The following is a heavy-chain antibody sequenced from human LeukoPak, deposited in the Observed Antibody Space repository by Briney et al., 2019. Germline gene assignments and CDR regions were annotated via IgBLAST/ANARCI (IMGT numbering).Heavy chain of an antibody. CDR3: ARDGNHLMSD. J-gene: IGHJ4*02. Sequence: GGSLRLSCEASGFTLSNSAMHWVRQAPGKGLEWVALIFSDESRKYYVDSVKGRFSISRDNAKNSLYLQMNSLRAEDTAVYYCARDGNHLMSDWGQGTLVTVSS. CDR2: IFSDESRK. D-gene: IGHD4-23*01. CDR1: GFTLSNSA. V-gene: IGHV3-30-3*01.